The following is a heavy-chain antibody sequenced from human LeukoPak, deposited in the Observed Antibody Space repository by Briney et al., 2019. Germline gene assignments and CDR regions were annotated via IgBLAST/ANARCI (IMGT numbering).Heavy chain of an antibody. V-gene: IGHV1-46*01. CDR3: ARGGCSSTSCYSGWFDP. CDR1: GYSFTSYY. CDR2: INPSGGST. Sequence: ASVTVSCKVSGYSFTSYYMHWVRQAPGQGLEWMGVINPSGGSTSYAQKFQGRVTMTRDTSTSTVYMELSSLRSEDTAVYYCARGGCSSTSCYSGWFDPWGQGTLVTVSS. J-gene: IGHJ5*02. D-gene: IGHD2-2*02.